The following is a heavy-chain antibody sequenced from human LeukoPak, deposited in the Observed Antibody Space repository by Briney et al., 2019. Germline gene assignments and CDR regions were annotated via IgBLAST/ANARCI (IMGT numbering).Heavy chain of an antibody. CDR1: GGTFSSYA. Sequence: SVKVSCKASGGTFSSYAISWVRQAPGQGFEWMGGIIPIFGTANYAQKFQGRVTITTDESTSTAYMELSSLRSEDTAVYYCAREAGSYFSYYYMDVWGKGTTVTVSS. D-gene: IGHD1-26*01. CDR3: AREAGSYFSYYYMDV. CDR2: IIPIFGTA. J-gene: IGHJ6*03. V-gene: IGHV1-69*05.